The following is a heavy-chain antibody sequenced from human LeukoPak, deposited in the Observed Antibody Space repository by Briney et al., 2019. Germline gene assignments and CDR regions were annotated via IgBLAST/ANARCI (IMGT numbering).Heavy chain of an antibody. CDR3: AKDRGTGAYNWFDP. CDR1: GFTFSSYS. J-gene: IGHJ5*02. Sequence: GGSLRLSCAASGFTFSSYSMNWVRQAPGKGLEWVSGISWNNGSIGYADSVKGRFTISRDNAKNSLYLQMNSLRAEDTALYYCAKDRGTGAYNWFDPWGQGTLVTVSS. V-gene: IGHV3-9*01. CDR2: ISWNNGSI. D-gene: IGHD3/OR15-3a*01.